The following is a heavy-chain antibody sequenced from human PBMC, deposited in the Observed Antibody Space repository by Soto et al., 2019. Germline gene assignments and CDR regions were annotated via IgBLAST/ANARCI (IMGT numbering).Heavy chain of an antibody. CDR2: IYPGDSDT. CDR1: GYSFTSYW. CDR3: ARLTYYYDNSGYPFDY. D-gene: IGHD3-22*01. Sequence: GESLKISCKGSGYSFTSYWIGWVRQVPGKGLEWMGIIYPGDSDTRYSPSFQGQVTISADKSISTAYLQWSSLKASDTAMYYCARLTYYYDNSGYPFDYWGQGTLVTVSS. J-gene: IGHJ4*02. V-gene: IGHV5-51*01.